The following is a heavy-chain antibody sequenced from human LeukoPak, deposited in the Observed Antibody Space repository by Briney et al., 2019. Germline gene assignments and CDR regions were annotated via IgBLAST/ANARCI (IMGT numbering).Heavy chain of an antibody. V-gene: IGHV3-7*01. J-gene: IGHJ4*02. CDR1: GFTLSSYW. CDR2: IKQDGSEK. D-gene: IGHD4-17*01. CDR3: AREMTTVTQIDY. Sequence: SGGSLRLSCAASGFTLSSYWMSWVRQAPGKGREGVANIKQDGSEKYYVDSVKGRFTISRDKAKNSLYLQMNSLRAEDTAVYYCAREMTTVTQIDYWGQGTLVTVSS.